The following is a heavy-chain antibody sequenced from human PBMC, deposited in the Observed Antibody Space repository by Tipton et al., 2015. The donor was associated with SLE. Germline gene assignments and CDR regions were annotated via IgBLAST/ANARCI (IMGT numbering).Heavy chain of an antibody. J-gene: IGHJ4*02. CDR2: IYHSGST. CDR1: GGSISSSNW. CDR3: ARVHRYDNRGRFDY. D-gene: IGHD3-22*01. V-gene: IGHV4-4*02. Sequence: TLSLTCAVSGGSISSSNWWSWVRQPPGKGLEWIGEIYHSGSTNYNPSLKSRVTISVDKSKNQFSLKLSSVTAADTAVYYCARVHRYDNRGRFDYWGQGTLVTVSS.